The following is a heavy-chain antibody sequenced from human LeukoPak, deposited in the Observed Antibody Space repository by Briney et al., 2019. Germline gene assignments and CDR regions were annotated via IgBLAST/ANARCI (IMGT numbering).Heavy chain of an antibody. CDR3: ARDHGGNSFLGYYF. D-gene: IGHD4-23*01. CDR1: GYTFTSYD. Sequence: GASVKVSCKASGYTFTSYDINWVRQATGQGLEWMGWMNPNSGNTGYAQKFQGRVTITADKSTSTAYMELSSLRSEDTAVYYCARDHGGNSFLGYYFWGQGTLVTVSS. CDR2: MNPNSGNT. V-gene: IGHV1-8*01. J-gene: IGHJ4*02.